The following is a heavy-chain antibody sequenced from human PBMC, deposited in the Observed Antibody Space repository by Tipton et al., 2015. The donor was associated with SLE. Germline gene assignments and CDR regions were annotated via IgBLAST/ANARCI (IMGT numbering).Heavy chain of an antibody. CDR2: VNPDGSEK. V-gene: IGHV3-7*01. D-gene: IGHD1-26*01. Sequence: GSLRLSCAASGFTFTGFWMSWVRQAPGKGLEWMANVNPDGSEKNYVDSLKGRFTISRDNGKNSLYLQMNSLRAEDTAVYYCAKGGEWELHHFDYWGQGTLVTVSS. CDR1: GFTFTGFW. CDR3: AKGGEWELHHFDY. J-gene: IGHJ4*02.